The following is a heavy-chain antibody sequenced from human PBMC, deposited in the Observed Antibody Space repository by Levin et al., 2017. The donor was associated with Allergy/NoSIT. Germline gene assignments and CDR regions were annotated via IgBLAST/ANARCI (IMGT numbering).Heavy chain of an antibody. J-gene: IGHJ4*02. Sequence: GGSLRLSCAASGFTFSSYAMHWVRQAPGKGLEWVAVISYDGSNKYYADSVKGRFTISRDNSKNTLYLQMNSLRAEDTAVYYCARGGIYCSGGSCYSDFDYWGQGTLVTVSS. D-gene: IGHD2-15*01. CDR1: GFTFSSYA. CDR2: ISYDGSNK. CDR3: ARGGIYCSGGSCYSDFDY. V-gene: IGHV3-30-3*01.